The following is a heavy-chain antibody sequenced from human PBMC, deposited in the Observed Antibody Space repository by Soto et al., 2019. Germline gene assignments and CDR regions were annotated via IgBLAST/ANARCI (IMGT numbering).Heavy chain of an antibody. CDR3: AKVKARSWLQTSEY. CDR1: GFTFSSYG. CDR2: ISYDGSNK. V-gene: IGHV3-30*18. D-gene: IGHD2-15*01. Sequence: GGSLRLSCAASGFTFSSYGMHWVRQAPGKGLEWVAVISYDGSNKYYADSVKGRFTISRDNSKNTLYLQMNSLRAEDTAVYYCAKVKARSWLQTSEYWGQGTPVTVYS. J-gene: IGHJ4*02.